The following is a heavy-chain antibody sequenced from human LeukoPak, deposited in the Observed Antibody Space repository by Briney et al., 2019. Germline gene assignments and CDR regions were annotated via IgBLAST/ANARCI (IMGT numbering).Heavy chain of an antibody. CDR3: ARGSYPGWCNGEFDY. J-gene: IGHJ4*02. CDR1: GYSFTSHY. V-gene: IGHV1-46*01. D-gene: IGHD3-16*02. CDR2: INPSGSST. Sequence: ASVKVSCKASGYSFTSHYMHWVRQARGQGLEWLGLINPSGSSTLYAQKFQGRVTMTRDMSTTTDYMELSSLRSEDTAVYYCARGSYPGWCNGEFDYWGQGTLVIVSS.